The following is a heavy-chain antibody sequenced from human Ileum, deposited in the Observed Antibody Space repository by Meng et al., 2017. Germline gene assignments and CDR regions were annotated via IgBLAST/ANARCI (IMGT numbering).Heavy chain of an antibody. CDR3: ARDRQWVFDY. CDR1: GYTFTTFG. Sequence: QVNLVQSGIEVKKPGDSVKVSCKPSGYTFTTFGYSWVRQAPGQVLEWMGWIDPGNGNRNFAQKFQDRITLTTDTTTTTAYMELRSLRSDDTAIFYCARDRQWVFDYWGQGTLVTVSS. J-gene: IGHJ4*02. CDR2: IDPGNGNR. V-gene: IGHV1-18*01. D-gene: IGHD6-19*01.